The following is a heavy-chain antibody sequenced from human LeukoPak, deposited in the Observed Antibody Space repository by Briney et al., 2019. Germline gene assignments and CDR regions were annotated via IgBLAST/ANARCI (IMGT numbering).Heavy chain of an antibody. Sequence: GGSLRLSCAASGFTFSSYDMHWVRQATGKGLEWVSAIGTAGDTYYPGSVKGRFTISRENAKNSLYLQMNSLRAEDTAVYYCARDLRYSHGYPYYYGMDVWGKGTTVTVSS. V-gene: IGHV3-13*01. D-gene: IGHD5-18*01. CDR3: ARDLRYSHGYPYYYGMDV. J-gene: IGHJ6*04. CDR1: GFTFSSYD. CDR2: IGTAGDT.